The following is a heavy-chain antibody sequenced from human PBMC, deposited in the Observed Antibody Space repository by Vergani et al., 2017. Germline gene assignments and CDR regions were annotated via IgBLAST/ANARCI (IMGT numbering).Heavy chain of an antibody. J-gene: IGHJ6*03. Sequence: QVQLVQSGAEVKKPGSSVKVSCKASGGTFSSYAISWVRQAPGQGLEWMGGIIPIFGTANYAQKFQGRVTITADESTSTAYMELSSLRAEDTAVYYCARGGTTVVTRELYYYYYMDVWGKGTTVTVSS. CDR2: IIPIFGTA. CDR1: GGTFSSYA. CDR3: ARGGTTVVTRELYYYYYMDV. V-gene: IGHV1-69*01. D-gene: IGHD4-23*01.